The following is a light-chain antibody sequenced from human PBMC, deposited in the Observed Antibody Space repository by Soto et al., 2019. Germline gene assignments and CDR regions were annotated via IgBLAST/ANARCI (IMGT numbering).Light chain of an antibody. CDR2: EVS. CDR1: SSDVGGYNN. V-gene: IGLV2-14*01. Sequence: QSALTQPASVSGSPGQSITISCTGTSSDVGGYNNVSWYQQHPGKAPKLMISEVSNRPSGVSNRFSGSKSGNTASLTISGLQAEDEADYYCSSYTSSSTLVFGGGTKLTVL. CDR3: SSYTSSSTLV. J-gene: IGLJ2*01.